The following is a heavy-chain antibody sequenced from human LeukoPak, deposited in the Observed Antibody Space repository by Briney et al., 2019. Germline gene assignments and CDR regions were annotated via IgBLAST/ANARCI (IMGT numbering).Heavy chain of an antibody. CDR2: INAGNGNT. J-gene: IGHJ3*02. D-gene: IGHD3-22*01. V-gene: IGHV1-3*01. CDR3: ARGESSGYDAFDI. Sequence: ASVEVSCKASGYTFTSYTMHWVRQAPGQRLEWMGWINAGNGNTKYSQKFQGRVTITRDTSASTAYMELSSLRSEDTAVYYCARGESSGYDAFDIWGQGTMVTVPS. CDR1: GYTFTSYT.